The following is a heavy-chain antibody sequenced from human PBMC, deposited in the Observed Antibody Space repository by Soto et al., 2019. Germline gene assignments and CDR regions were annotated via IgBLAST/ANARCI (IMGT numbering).Heavy chain of an antibody. CDR3: AREPYCSRTSCYNYNWFDP. J-gene: IGHJ5*02. Sequence: PSETLSLTCTVSGGSISSGGYYWSWIRQHPGKGLEWIGYIYYSGSTYYNPSLKSRVTISVDTSKNQFSLKLSSVTAADTAVYYCAREPYCSRTSCYNYNWFDPWGQGTLVTVSS. D-gene: IGHD2-2*02. CDR1: GGSISSGGYY. V-gene: IGHV4-31*03. CDR2: IYYSGST.